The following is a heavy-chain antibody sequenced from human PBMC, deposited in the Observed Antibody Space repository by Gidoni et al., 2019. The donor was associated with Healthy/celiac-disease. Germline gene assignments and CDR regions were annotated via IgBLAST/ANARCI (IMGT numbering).Heavy chain of an antibody. CDR1: GYSISSVYY. D-gene: IGHD3-22*01. CDR3: AREENYYDSSGYYSY. CDR2: IYHSGNT. V-gene: IGHV4-38-2*02. Sequence: QVQLQESGPGLVKHSETLYLTCTVSGYSISSVYYWGWLRQPPGKGLEWIGSIYHSGNTYYNPSLKCRVTISVDTSKTQFSLKLSSVTAADTSVYDCAREENYYDSSGYYSYWGQGTLVTVSS. J-gene: IGHJ4*02.